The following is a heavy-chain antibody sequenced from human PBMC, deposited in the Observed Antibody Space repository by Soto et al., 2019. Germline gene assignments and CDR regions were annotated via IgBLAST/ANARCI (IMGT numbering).Heavy chain of an antibody. D-gene: IGHD2-21*01. CDR1: DAALNSGNYY. V-gene: IGHV4-31*03. J-gene: IGHJ5*02. Sequence: SETLSLTCSVSDAALNSGNYYWSWIRQVPGKGLEWIGHIYVTGAVDYNPSLRDRITISQDTSERQFSLNLRLVTAADTAVYYCARLRIATNNYKWFDPWGQGTLVTVSS. CDR3: ARLRIATNNYKWFDP. CDR2: IYVTGAV.